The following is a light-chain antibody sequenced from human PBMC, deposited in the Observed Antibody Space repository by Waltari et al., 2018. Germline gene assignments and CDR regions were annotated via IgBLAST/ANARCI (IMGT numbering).Light chain of an antibody. Sequence: QSALTQPASVSGSPGLSITISCTGSSRAVGRYTFVSWYQQPPGKAPKLMIYDVTKRPSGVSNRFSGSKSGNTASLTISGLQAGDEADYYCCSYASTTWVFGGGTRLTVL. CDR2: DVT. J-gene: IGLJ3*02. CDR1: SRAVGRYTF. CDR3: CSYASTTWV. V-gene: IGLV2-23*02.